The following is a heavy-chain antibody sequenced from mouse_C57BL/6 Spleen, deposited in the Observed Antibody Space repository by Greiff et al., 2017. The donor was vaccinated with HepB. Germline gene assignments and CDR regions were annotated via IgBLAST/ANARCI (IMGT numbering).Heavy chain of an antibody. CDR1: GYTFTDYY. Sequence: VQLQQSGAELVRPGASVKLSCKASGYTFTDYYINWVKQRPGQGLEWIARIYPGSGNTYYNEKFKGKATLTAEKSSSTAYMQLSSLTSEDSAVYFCARSHAMDYWGQGTSVTVSS. V-gene: IGHV1-76*01. J-gene: IGHJ4*01. CDR3: ARSHAMDY. CDR2: IYPGSGNT.